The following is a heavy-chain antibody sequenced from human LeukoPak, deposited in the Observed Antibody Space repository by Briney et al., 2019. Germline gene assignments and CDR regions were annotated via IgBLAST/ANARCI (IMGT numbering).Heavy chain of an antibody. CDR2: IYYSGST. CDR1: GGSMRTYY. CDR3: ARVKGQLVLDYYFDY. J-gene: IGHJ4*02. Sequence: PSETLSLTCTVSGGSMRTYYWSWIRQPPGKGLEWIGYIYYSGSTNYNPSLKSRVTISVDTSKNQFSLKLQSVTAADTAVYYCARVKGQLVLDYYFDYWGQGTLVTVSS. D-gene: IGHD6-6*01. V-gene: IGHV4-59*01.